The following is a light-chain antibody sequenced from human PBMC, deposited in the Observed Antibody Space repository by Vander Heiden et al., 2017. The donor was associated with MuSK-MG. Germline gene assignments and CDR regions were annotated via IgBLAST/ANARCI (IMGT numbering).Light chain of an antibody. CDR2: AAS. CDR1: QGISSY. Sequence: DIHFTQSPSFLSASVGDRVTITCLPSQGISSYLAGYQQKPAKAPKLLIYAASTFQSGVPSRFSGTGSGTAFTLTIISLQPEDFATYYCQQLNSYTYTFGQGTKLEIK. CDR3: QQLNSYTYT. J-gene: IGKJ2*01. V-gene: IGKV1-9*01.